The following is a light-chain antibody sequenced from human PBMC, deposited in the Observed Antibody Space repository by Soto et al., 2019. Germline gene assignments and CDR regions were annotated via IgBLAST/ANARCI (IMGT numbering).Light chain of an antibody. V-gene: IGLV2-14*01. CDR2: EVT. CDR1: SSDVGAHDF. Sequence: QSALTQPASVSGSPGQSITISCSETSSDVGAHDFVSWYQHHPDKAPKVIIFEVTKRPSGVSNRFSGSKTGNTASLTISGLQAEDEADYYCNSYTLSRTVIFGGGTKLTVL. J-gene: IGLJ2*01. CDR3: NSYTLSRTVI.